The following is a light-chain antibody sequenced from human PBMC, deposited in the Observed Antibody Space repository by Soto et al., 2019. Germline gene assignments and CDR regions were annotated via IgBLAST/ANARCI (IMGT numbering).Light chain of an antibody. CDR1: SSDVGGYNY. J-gene: IGLJ2*01. V-gene: IGLV2-14*01. Sequence: QSALTQPACVSGSPGQSSTISSTGTSSDVGGYNYVSWYQQHPGKAPKLMIYDVSNRPSGVSNRFSGSKSGNTASLTISGLQAEDEADYYCSSYTSSSTLVVFGGGTKLTVL. CDR3: SSYTSSSTLVV. CDR2: DVS.